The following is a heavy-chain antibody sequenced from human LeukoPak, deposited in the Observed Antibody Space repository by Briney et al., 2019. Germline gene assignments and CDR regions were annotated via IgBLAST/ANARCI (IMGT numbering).Heavy chain of an antibody. Sequence: ASVKVSCKASGYTFTSYAMNWVRQAPGQGLEWMGWISAYNGNTNYAQKPQGRVTMTTDTSTSTAYMELRSLRSDDTAVYYCARVNSGSYYHYYYMDVWGKGTTVTVSS. CDR3: ARVNSGSYYHYYYMDV. V-gene: IGHV1-18*01. D-gene: IGHD1-26*01. J-gene: IGHJ6*03. CDR2: ISAYNGNT. CDR1: GYTFTSYA.